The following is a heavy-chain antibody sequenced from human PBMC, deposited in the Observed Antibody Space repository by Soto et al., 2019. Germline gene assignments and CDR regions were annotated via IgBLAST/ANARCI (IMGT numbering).Heavy chain of an antibody. J-gene: IGHJ5*01. Sequence: SQTLSLTCAISGDSVSSNSAAWNWIRQSPSRGLEWLGRTYYRSKWYNDYAVSVKSRITINPDTSKNQFSLQLNSVTPEDTAVYYCARARYYYDSSGYYNWFEYWGQGAPVTVSS. CDR2: TYYRSKWYN. CDR3: ARARYYYDSSGYYNWFEY. CDR1: GDSVSSNSAA. D-gene: IGHD3-22*01. V-gene: IGHV6-1*01.